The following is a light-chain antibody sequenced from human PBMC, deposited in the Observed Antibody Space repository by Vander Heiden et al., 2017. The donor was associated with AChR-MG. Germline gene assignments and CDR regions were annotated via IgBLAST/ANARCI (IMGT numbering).Light chain of an antibody. J-gene: IGKJ2*01. CDR1: QSISSY. CDR3: QQSYNTRYT. Sequence: DIRMTQSPSSLSASVGDRFTITCRASQSISSYLNWYQQKPGKAPKLLIYTTSSLQSGVPSRFSGSGSGTDFTLTITNLQPEDFATYYCQQSYNTRYTFGQGTKLEIK. CDR2: TTS. V-gene: IGKV1-39*01.